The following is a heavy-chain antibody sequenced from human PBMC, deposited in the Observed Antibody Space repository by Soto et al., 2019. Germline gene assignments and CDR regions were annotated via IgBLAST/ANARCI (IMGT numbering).Heavy chain of an antibody. Sequence: PGGSLRLSCVASGFIFSNCWMHWVRQAPGMGLVWVSFINSDGSSTTYSDSVKGRFTISRDNAKNSVSLQMNTLRAEDTAVYYCAREDSIIIPAASDFWGQGTLVTVSS. CDR1: GFIFSNCW. V-gene: IGHV3-74*01. D-gene: IGHD2-2*01. J-gene: IGHJ4*02. CDR2: INSDGSST. CDR3: AREDSIIIPAASDF.